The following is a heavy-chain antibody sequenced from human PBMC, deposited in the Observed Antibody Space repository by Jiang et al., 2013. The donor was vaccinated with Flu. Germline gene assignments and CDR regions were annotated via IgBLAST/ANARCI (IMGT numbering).Heavy chain of an antibody. CDR1: GYILANYP. D-gene: IGHD1-26*01. J-gene: IGHJ3*01. CDR3: AKRVRATGNDAFDF. V-gene: IGHV1-3*01. Sequence: VSCKASGYILANYPMHWVRQAPGQRLEWMGRINAGNGNTKYSQKFQGRVTITRDTSANTAYMELSSLRFEDTAVYYCAKRVRATGNDAFDFWGQGTMVTVSS. CDR2: INAGNGNT.